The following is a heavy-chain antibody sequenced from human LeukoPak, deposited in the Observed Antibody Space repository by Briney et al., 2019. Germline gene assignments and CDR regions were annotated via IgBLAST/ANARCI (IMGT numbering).Heavy chain of an antibody. CDR2: IKQDGSEK. CDR1: GFTFSSYA. Sequence: GRSLRLSCAASGFTFSSYAMHWVRQAPGKGLEWVANIKQDGSEKYYVDSVEGRFTISRDNAKNSVYLQMNSLRDEDTAVYYCALLKGGDFWGQGTRVTVSS. J-gene: IGHJ3*01. CDR3: ALLKGGDF. V-gene: IGHV3-7*02.